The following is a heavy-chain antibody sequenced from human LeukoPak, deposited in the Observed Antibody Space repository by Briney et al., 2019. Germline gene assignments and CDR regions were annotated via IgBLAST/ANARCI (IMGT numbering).Heavy chain of an antibody. CDR1: GGSFSGYY. Sequence: PSETLSLTCAVYGGSFSGYYWSWIRQPPGKGLEWIGEINHSGSTNYNPSLKSRVTISVDTSENQFSLKLSSVTAADTAVYYCARATQDSDLGSFDYWGQGTLVTVSS. CDR3: ARATQDSDLGSFDY. J-gene: IGHJ4*02. V-gene: IGHV4-34*01. D-gene: IGHD1-26*01. CDR2: INHSGST.